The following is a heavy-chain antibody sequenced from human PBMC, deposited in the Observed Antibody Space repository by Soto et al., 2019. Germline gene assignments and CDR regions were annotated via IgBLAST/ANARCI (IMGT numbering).Heavy chain of an antibody. D-gene: IGHD2-21*01. V-gene: IGHV3-48*01. CDR1: GFSLSSYA. CDR3: GRDDFLDV. J-gene: IGHJ6*04. CDR2: MTDSGTNV. Sequence: EVQLVKSGGGLVQPEGSLRLSCVASGFSLSSYAMKWVRQSPGKGLERIAYMTDSGTNVYYADSVRGLFTISRDIAKCSVYLQMISLRAEDTAVYYCGRDDFLDVWGKGTTVTVSS.